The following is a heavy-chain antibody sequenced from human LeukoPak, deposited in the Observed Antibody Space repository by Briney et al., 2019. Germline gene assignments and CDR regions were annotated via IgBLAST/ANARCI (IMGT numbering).Heavy chain of an antibody. CDR3: ARGGRDILTGYYTDFYYGMDV. Sequence: ASVKVSCKASGYTFTGYYMHWVRQAPGQGLEWMGRINPNRGGTNYAQKFQGRVTMTRDTSISTAYMELSRLRSDDTAVYYCARGGRDILTGYYTDFYYGMDVWGQGTTVTVSS. CDR1: GYTFTGYY. CDR2: INPNRGGT. D-gene: IGHD3-9*01. V-gene: IGHV1-2*06. J-gene: IGHJ6*02.